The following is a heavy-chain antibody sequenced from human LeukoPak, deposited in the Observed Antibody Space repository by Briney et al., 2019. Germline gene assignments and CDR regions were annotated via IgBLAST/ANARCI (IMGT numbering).Heavy chain of an antibody. Sequence: PSETLSLTCAVYGGSFSGYYWSWIRQPPGKGLEWIGEINHSGSTNYNPSLKSRVTISVDTSKNQFSLKLSSVTAADTAVYYCARGRVVVPAADYYYYYYVDVWGKGTTVTVSS. CDR2: INHSGST. CDR1: GGSFSGYY. D-gene: IGHD2-2*01. CDR3: ARGRVVVPAADYYYYYYVDV. J-gene: IGHJ6*03. V-gene: IGHV4-34*01.